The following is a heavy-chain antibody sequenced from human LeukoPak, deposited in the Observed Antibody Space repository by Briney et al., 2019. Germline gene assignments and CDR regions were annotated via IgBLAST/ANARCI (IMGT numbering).Heavy chain of an antibody. J-gene: IGHJ6*02. CDR1: GFTVSSNY. Sequence: GGSLRLSCAASGFTVSSNYMSWVRQAPGKGLEWVSVIYSGGSTYYADSVKGRFTISRDNSKNTLYLQMNSLRAEDTAVYYCARELLGYCSSTSCYIGGYYYYYGMDVWGQGTTVTVSS. CDR2: IYSGGST. D-gene: IGHD2-2*02. V-gene: IGHV3-53*01. CDR3: ARELLGYCSSTSCYIGGYYYYYGMDV.